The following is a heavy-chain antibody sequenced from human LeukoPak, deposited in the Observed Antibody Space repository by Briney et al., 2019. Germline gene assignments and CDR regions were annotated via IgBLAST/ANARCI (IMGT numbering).Heavy chain of an antibody. D-gene: IGHD3-22*01. CDR2: ISGTGGST. V-gene: IGHV3-23*01. CDR1: GFSFNNFG. CDR3: AKSSYYDSSGFYREYYFDY. J-gene: IGHJ4*02. Sequence: GGSLRLSCVASGFSFNNFGMSWVRQAPGKGLEWVSSISGTGGSTHYADSVKGRFTISRDNSKNTLYLQMNSLRAGDTAIYYCAKSSYYDSSGFYREYYFDYWGQGTLVTVSS.